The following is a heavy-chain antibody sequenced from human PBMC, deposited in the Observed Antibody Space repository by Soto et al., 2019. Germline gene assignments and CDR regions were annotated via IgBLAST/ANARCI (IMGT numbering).Heavy chain of an antibody. D-gene: IGHD3-3*01. J-gene: IGHJ4*02. Sequence: GGSLRLSCAASGFTFSSYGMHWVRQAPGKGLEWVAVISYDGSNKYYADSVKGRFTISRDNSKNTLYLQMNSLRAEDTAVYYCAKDFYDFWSGYYTHFDYWGQGTLVTVS. CDR1: GFTFSSYG. CDR2: ISYDGSNK. CDR3: AKDFYDFWSGYYTHFDY. V-gene: IGHV3-30*18.